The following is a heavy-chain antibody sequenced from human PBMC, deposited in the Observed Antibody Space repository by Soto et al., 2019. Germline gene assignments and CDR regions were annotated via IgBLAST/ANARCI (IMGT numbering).Heavy chain of an antibody. CDR3: ARDEMVVATGSRTWHYYYGMDV. V-gene: IGHV1-69*12. J-gene: IGHJ6*02. CDR2: IIPIFSTA. Sequence: QVQLVQSGAEVKKPGSSVKVSCKSSGGTFSTYAISWVRQAPGQGLEWMGGIIPIFSTANYAQKFQGRVTIHADESTTTAYMELISLRSEDTAVYYCARDEMVVATGSRTWHYYYGMDVWGQGTTVTVSS. CDR1: GGTFSTYA. D-gene: IGHD2-15*01.